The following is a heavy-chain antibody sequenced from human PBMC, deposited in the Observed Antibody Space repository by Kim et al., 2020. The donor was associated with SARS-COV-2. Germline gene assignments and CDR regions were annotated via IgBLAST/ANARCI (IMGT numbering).Heavy chain of an antibody. CDR2: INPNSGGT. CDR3: ASTRVIYQLLYVFDY. V-gene: IGHV1-2*06. Sequence: ASVKVSCKASGYTFTGYYMHWVRQAPGQGLEWMGRINPNSGGTNYAQKFQGRVTMTRDTSISTAYMELSRLRSDDTAVYYCASTRVIYQLLYVFDYWGQGTLVTVSS. D-gene: IGHD2-2*02. CDR1: GYTFTGYY. J-gene: IGHJ4*02.